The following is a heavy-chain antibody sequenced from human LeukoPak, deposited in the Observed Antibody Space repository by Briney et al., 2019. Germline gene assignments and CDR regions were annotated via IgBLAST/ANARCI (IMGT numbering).Heavy chain of an antibody. V-gene: IGHV3-23*01. CDR1: GDTFSSYA. CDR3: AKDPTWIQLWPHNWFDP. J-gene: IGHJ5*02. D-gene: IGHD5-18*01. CDR2: ISGSGGST. Sequence: GGSLRLSCAAPGDTFSSYAMSWVRHAPRKGLEWVSAISGSGGSTYYADSVKGRFTISRDNSKNTLYLQMNSLRAEDTAVYYCAKDPTWIQLWPHNWFDPWGQGTLVTVSS.